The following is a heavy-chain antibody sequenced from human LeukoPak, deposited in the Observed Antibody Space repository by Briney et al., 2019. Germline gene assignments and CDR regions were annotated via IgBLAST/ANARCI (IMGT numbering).Heavy chain of an antibody. V-gene: IGHV4-59*08. CDR3: ARHKKDGGGNLYCDY. D-gene: IGHD4-23*01. J-gene: IGHJ4*02. CDR2: IYYRGTT. Sequence: SETLSLTCTVSGDSISPYFWTWIRQPRGKGLEWLGYIYYRGTTHSNPSLNSRATISLDTSKNQFSLKLSSVTAADTAVYYCARHKKDGGGNLYCDYWGQGILVTVSS. CDR1: GDSISPYF.